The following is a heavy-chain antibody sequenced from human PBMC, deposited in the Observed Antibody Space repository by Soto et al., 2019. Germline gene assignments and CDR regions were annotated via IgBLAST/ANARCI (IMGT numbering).Heavy chain of an antibody. J-gene: IGHJ4*02. CDR1: GGTFSNYI. Sequence: QVQLVQSGAEVKKPGSSVKVCCKASGGTFSNYIISWVRQAPGQGLEWMGEIIPMFGTANEAQKIQGRVSITAGRSTRTANRERRSLRSEDTAMYYLKRDIGLQGGGYRYCTFESWGQETLVTVSS. CDR2: IIPMFGTA. D-gene: IGHD2-8*01. V-gene: IGHV1-69*06. CDR3: KRDIGLQGGGYRYCTFES.